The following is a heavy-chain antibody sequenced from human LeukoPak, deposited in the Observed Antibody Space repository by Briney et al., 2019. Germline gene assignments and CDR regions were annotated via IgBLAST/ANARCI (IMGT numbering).Heavy chain of an antibody. CDR3: AKSPAVDAAFDI. J-gene: IGHJ3*02. D-gene: IGHD4-23*01. CDR1: GFTFSNFA. Sequence: GGPLRLSCAASGFTFSNFAVRWVRQARGKGLEWVSSISGSGGSTYYADSVKGRFTISRDNSKNTLYLQMNSLRAEDTAVYYCAKSPAVDAAFDIWGQGTMVTVSS. V-gene: IGHV3-23*01. CDR2: ISGSGGST.